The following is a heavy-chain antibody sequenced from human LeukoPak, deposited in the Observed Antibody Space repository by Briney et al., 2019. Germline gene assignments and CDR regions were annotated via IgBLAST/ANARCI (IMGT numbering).Heavy chain of an antibody. CDR1: VFTFSSYA. V-gene: IGHV3-64*01. Sequence: PGGSLRLSCAASVFTFSSYAVHWVRQAPGEGLEYVTVISSKGGNTHYANSVKGSFTISRDNSKNTLYLQMGSVRAANMGVYYCARGGYADASDIWGQGTMVTVSS. D-gene: IGHD2-15*01. CDR2: ISSKGGNT. J-gene: IGHJ3*02. CDR3: ARGGYADASDI.